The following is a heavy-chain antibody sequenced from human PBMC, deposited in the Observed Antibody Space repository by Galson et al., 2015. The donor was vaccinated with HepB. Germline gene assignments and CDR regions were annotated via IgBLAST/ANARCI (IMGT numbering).Heavy chain of an antibody. Sequence: SLRLSCAGAGFTFTGYAMHWVRQAPGKGLEWVVVISHDGTNKYYADTVKGRFTISRDNSKNTVYLQMNGLRAEDTAVYYCARADSSGWYYYYYGMDVWGQGTTVTVSS. CDR2: ISHDGTNK. CDR1: GFTFTGYA. V-gene: IGHV3-30-3*01. J-gene: IGHJ6*02. D-gene: IGHD6-19*01. CDR3: ARADSSGWYYYYYGMDV.